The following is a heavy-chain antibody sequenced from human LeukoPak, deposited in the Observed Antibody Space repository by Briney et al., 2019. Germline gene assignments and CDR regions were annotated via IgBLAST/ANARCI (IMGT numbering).Heavy chain of an antibody. CDR2: INPSGGST. D-gene: IGHD2-15*01. J-gene: IGHJ4*02. Sequence: ASVKVSCKASGYTFTSYYMHWVRQAPGQGLEWMGLINPSGGSTSYAQKFQGRVTMTRDTSTSTVYMELSSLRSEDTAVYYCAREGYCSGGSCSNFDYWGQGTLVTVSS. CDR3: AREGYCSGGSCSNFDY. CDR1: GYTFTSYY. V-gene: IGHV1-46*01.